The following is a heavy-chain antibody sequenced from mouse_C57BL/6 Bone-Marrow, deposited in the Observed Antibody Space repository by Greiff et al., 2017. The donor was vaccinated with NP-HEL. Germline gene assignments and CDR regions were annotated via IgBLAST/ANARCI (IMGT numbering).Heavy chain of an antibody. CDR2: IDPNSGGT. CDR1: GYTFTSYL. D-gene: IGHD1-1*01. Sequence: VQLQQPGAELVKPGASVKLSCKASGYTFTSYLMHWVKQRPGRGLEGIGRIDPNSGGTKYNEKFKSKATLTVDKPTSTAYMQLNSLTSEDTAVYYCARYHYGSSSFDYWGRGTTLTVSS. CDR3: ARYHYGSSSFDY. J-gene: IGHJ2*01. V-gene: IGHV1-72*01.